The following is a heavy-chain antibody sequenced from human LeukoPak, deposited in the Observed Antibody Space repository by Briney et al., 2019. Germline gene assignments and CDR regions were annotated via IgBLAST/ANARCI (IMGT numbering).Heavy chain of an antibody. Sequence: GGSLRLSCAASGFTFSIYSMTWVRQAPGKGPEWVAVISYGGSSNYYADSVRGRFTISRDNSRNTLYLQMNTLRAEDTAVYYCAIGSRTKGSFYYYGLDVWGQGTTVTVSS. CDR2: ISYGGSSN. D-gene: IGHD1-7*01. J-gene: IGHJ6*02. V-gene: IGHV3-30*03. CDR1: GFTFSIYS. CDR3: AIGSRTKGSFYYYGLDV.